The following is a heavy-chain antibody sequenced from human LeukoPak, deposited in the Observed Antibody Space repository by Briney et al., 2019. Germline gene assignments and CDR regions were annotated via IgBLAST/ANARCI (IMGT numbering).Heavy chain of an antibody. CDR3: ASPNLPRLEPRAFDI. CDR1: GGTFSSYA. Sequence: ASVTVSCKASGGTFSSYAISWVRQAPGQGLEWMGGIIPIFGTANYAQKFQGRVTITADESTSTAYMELSSLRSEDTAVYYCASPNLPRLEPRAFDIWGQGTMVTVSS. J-gene: IGHJ3*02. CDR2: IIPIFGTA. D-gene: IGHD1-1*01. V-gene: IGHV1-69*01.